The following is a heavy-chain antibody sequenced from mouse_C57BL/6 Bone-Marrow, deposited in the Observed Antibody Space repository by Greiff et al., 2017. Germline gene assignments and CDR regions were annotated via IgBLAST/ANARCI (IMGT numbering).Heavy chain of an antibody. J-gene: IGHJ4*01. D-gene: IGHD1-1*01. Sequence: QVQLQQSGPELVKPGASVKISCKASGYAFSSSWMNWVKQRPGKGLEWIGRIYPGDGDTNYNGKFKGKATLTADKSSSTAYMQLSSLTSEDSAVYFCARYYYGSSYDYYAMDYWGQGTSATVSS. CDR2: IYPGDGDT. V-gene: IGHV1-82*01. CDR1: GYAFSSSW. CDR3: ARYYYGSSYDYYAMDY.